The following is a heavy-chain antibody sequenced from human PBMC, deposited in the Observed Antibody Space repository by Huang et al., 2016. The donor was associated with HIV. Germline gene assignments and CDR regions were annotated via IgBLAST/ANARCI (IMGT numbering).Heavy chain of an antibody. CDR3: ARDTPLGATTGFDY. J-gene: IGHJ4*02. CDR2: IYYSGST. CDR1: GGSVSSGSYY. V-gene: IGHV4-61*01. Sequence: QVQLQESGPGLVKPSETLSLTCTVSGGSVSSGSYYWSWIRQPPGKGLEWIGYIYYSGSTNYTPSLKSRVTISVDTSKNQFSLKLSSVTAADTAVYYCARDTPLGATTGFDYWGQGTLVTVSS. D-gene: IGHD1-26*01.